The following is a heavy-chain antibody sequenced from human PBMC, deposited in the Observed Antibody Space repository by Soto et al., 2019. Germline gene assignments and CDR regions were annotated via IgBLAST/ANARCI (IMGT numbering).Heavy chain of an antibody. CDR2: IIPLFGRA. D-gene: IGHD6-25*01. CDR1: GGTFSIYA. CDR3: AQTLGLAAAGPGRFDL. Sequence: QVQLVQSGAEVKKPGSSVKVSCKASGGTFSIYAISWVRQAPGQGLEWMGGIIPLFGRANYAQKFQGRVTITAAASTSTADMELSSLRSEDTAVYYCAQTLGLAAAGPGRFDLWGRGTLVTVSS. J-gene: IGHJ2*01. V-gene: IGHV1-69*12.